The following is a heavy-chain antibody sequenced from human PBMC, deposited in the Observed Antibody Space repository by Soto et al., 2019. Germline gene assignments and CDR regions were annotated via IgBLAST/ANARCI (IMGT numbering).Heavy chain of an antibody. CDR1: GFTFSDSG. Sequence: QVQLVESGGGVVQPGGSLRLSCATSGFTFSDSGMHWVRQAPGKGLEWVAVIWSDGSDKSYADSVEGRFTISRDNSKNTLYCQMNCLGAEGTAVYYCVRSNRYCGSAGWGGGFDYWGQGTLVTVSS. CDR2: IWSDGSDK. D-gene: IGHD2-15*01. CDR3: VRSNRYCGSAGWGGGFDY. J-gene: IGHJ4*02. V-gene: IGHV3-33*01.